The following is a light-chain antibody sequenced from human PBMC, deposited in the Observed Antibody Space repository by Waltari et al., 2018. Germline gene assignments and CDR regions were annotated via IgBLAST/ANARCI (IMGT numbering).Light chain of an antibody. CDR1: QSVSSY. J-gene: IGKJ4*01. V-gene: IGKV3-11*01. CDR2: DAS. Sequence: EMVLTQSPATLSLSPGERATPSCRASQSVSSYLAWYQQKPGQAPRLLIYDASNRATGIPARFSGSGSGTDFTLTISSLEPEDFAVYYCQQRSNWPPVVTFGGGTKVEIK. CDR3: QQRSNWPPVVT.